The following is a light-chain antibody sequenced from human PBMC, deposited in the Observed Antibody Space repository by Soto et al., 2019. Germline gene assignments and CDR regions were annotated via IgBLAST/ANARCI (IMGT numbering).Light chain of an antibody. CDR3: SSYAGSSTLV. CDR1: SSDVGNYNL. V-gene: IGLV2-23*02. CDR2: EVT. J-gene: IGLJ3*02. Sequence: QSALTQPASVSGSPGQSITISCTGTSSDVGNYNLVSWYQQHPGKAPKLMIYEVTKRPSGVSNRFSGSKSGNTASLTISGLQAEDEADYYCSSYAGSSTLVFGGWTKLTVL.